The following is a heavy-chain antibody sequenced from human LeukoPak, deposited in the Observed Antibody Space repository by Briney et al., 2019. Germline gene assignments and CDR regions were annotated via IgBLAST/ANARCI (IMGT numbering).Heavy chain of an antibody. CDR3: AREGEHQLAYDAFDS. CDR1: GDSVSSNSAA. Sequence: SSTLSLTCAISGDSVSSNSAAWNWIRQSPSRGLECLGRTYYRSKWHNDYALSVKSRITSNPDTSNNQFALLLNSVTPEDTAVYYCAREGEHQLAYDAFDSWGQGRMVTVSS. V-gene: IGHV6-1*01. J-gene: IGHJ3*02. D-gene: IGHD1-1*01. CDR2: TYYRSKWHN.